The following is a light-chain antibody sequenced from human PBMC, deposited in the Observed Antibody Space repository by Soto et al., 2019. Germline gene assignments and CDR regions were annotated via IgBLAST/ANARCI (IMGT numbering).Light chain of an antibody. Sequence: EIVLTQSPGTLSLSPGERASLSCRASQSVSSNSLAWYQQKPGQPPGLLISGAFSRATGIPDRFSGSGSETDFTLTISRLEPEDFAVYYCHQYATPSHTFGQGTKLEI. CDR2: GAF. J-gene: IGKJ2*01. CDR1: QSVSSNS. V-gene: IGKV3-20*01. CDR3: HQYATPSHT.